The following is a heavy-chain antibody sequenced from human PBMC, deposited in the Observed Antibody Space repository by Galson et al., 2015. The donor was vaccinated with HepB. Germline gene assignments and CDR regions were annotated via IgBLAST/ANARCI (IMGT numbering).Heavy chain of an antibody. CDR3: AKVWGRTFGSVINAFDI. CDR1: GFTFSYYG. D-gene: IGHD3-16*01. J-gene: IGHJ3*02. CDR2: ISGSGGNT. V-gene: IGHV3-23*01. Sequence: SLRLSCAASGFTFSYYGMSWVRQAPGKGLEWVSAISGSGGNTYYADSAKGRLTISRDNSKNTLYLQMNSLRAEDTAVYYCAKVWGRTFGSVINAFDIWGHGTIVTVSS.